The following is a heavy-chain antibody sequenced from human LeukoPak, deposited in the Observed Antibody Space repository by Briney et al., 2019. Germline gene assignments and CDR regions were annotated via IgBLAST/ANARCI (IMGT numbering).Heavy chain of an antibody. D-gene: IGHD3-16*02. Sequence: PSETLSLTSTVSGGSISSGDYYWSWIRQPPGKGLEWIGYIYYSGSTYYNPSLKSRVTISVDTSKNQFSLKLSSVTAADTAVYYCARHRPVHYDYVWGSYRYWAFDIWGQGTMVTVSS. V-gene: IGHV4-30-4*08. CDR1: GGSISSGDYY. CDR2: IYYSGST. CDR3: ARHRPVHYDYVWGSYRYWAFDI. J-gene: IGHJ3*02.